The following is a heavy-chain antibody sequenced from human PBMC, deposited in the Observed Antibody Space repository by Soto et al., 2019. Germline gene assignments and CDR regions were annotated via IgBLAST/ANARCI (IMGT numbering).Heavy chain of an antibody. CDR3: ARGVYDYWSGYYAGSGLDV. D-gene: IGHD3-3*01. CDR1: GDSMSPFY. V-gene: IGHV4-59*13. Sequence: QVPLQESGPGLVKPSETLSLTCTVSGDSMSPFYWNWIRQSPTKGLECIGYIYYSGNTNYNPSLKSRVAISVDTSKNQFYLKLDSVTAADTAVYYCARGVYDYWSGYYAGSGLDVWGQGTTVTVSS. J-gene: IGHJ6*02. CDR2: IYYSGNT.